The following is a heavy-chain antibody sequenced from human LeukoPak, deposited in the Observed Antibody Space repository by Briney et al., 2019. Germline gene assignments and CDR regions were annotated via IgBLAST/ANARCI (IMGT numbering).Heavy chain of an antibody. Sequence: PGGSLRLSCAASGFTFSSYVIHWVRQAPGKGLEWVAGIWYDGSNYYYADSVKGRFTISRDNSKNTLYLQMNSLRAEDTGVYYCARDDKAGKEYIDYWGQGALVTVSS. CDR3: ARDDKAGKEYIDY. V-gene: IGHV3-33*01. CDR1: GFTFSSYV. D-gene: IGHD6-19*01. CDR2: IWYDGSNY. J-gene: IGHJ4*02.